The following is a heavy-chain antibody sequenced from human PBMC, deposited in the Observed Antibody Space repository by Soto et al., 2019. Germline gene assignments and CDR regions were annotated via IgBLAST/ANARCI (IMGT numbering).Heavy chain of an antibody. V-gene: IGHV3-23*01. J-gene: IGHJ4*02. CDR3: AKDDCSGGSCSSLDY. CDR2: ISGRGGST. CDR1: GFTFSSYA. Sequence: EVQLLESGGGLVQPGGSLRLSCAASGFTFSSYAMSWVRQPPGKGLEWVSAISGRGGSTYYADSVKGRFTISRDNSKNTLYLQMNSLRAEDTAVYYCAKDDCSGGSCSSLDYWGQGTLVTVSS. D-gene: IGHD2-15*01.